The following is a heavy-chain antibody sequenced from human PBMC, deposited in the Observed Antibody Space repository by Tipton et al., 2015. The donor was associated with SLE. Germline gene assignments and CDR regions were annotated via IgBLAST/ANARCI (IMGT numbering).Heavy chain of an antibody. D-gene: IGHD2-2*01. CDR3: AREEDDYQTGY. CDR1: GGSISSYY. J-gene: IGHJ4*02. V-gene: IGHV4-59*12. CDR2: IYYSGST. Sequence: TLSLTCTVSGGSISSYYWSWIRQPPGKGLEWIGSIYYSGSTYYNPSLKSRVTISVDTSKNQFSLKLSSVTAADTAVYYCAREEDDYQTGYWGQGTLVTVSS.